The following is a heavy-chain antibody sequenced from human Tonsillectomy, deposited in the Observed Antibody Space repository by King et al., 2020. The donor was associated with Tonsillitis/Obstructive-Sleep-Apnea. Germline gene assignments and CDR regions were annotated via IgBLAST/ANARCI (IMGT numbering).Heavy chain of an antibody. Sequence: VQLVESGGGVVKPGRSLRLSCVVSGFTFSSYAMHWVRQAPGKGLEWVAVISNAGGNKYYADSVKGRFTISRDNSKNTLYLQMNSLRAADTAVYYCARDKNCSGGSCYSFGYFYGMDVWGQGTTVTVSS. CDR3: ARDKNCSGGSCYSFGYFYGMDV. CDR2: ISNAGGNK. CDR1: GFTFSSYA. V-gene: IGHV3-30*04. J-gene: IGHJ6*02. D-gene: IGHD2-15*01.